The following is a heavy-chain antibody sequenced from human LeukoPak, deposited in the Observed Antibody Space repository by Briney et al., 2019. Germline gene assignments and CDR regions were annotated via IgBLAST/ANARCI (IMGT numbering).Heavy chain of an antibody. CDR1: GYIFTDYA. Sequence: ASGKVSCKASGYIFTDYAVQWVRRAPGQGLEWMGWINACNGKTKYSQNCQGRVTITRDTSASTAYMELSGLRSDDTAVYYCARARWTSTVTTYYLDFWGQGTLVTVSS. V-gene: IGHV1-3*01. D-gene: IGHD4-17*01. J-gene: IGHJ4*02. CDR3: ARARWTSTVTTYYLDF. CDR2: INACNGKT.